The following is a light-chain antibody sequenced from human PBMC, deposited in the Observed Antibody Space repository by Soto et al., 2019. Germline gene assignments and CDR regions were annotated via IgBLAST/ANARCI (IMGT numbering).Light chain of an antibody. V-gene: IGLV2-14*01. J-gene: IGLJ1*01. CDR1: SSDIGAYDY. Sequence: QSALTQPASVSGSPGQSITISCTGSSSDIGAYDYVSWYQQRPVKAPKLMIFDVTNRPSGVSDRFSGSKSGNTASLTISGLQTEYEADYYCSSYTSSSTPYVFGTGTKVTVL. CDR2: DVT. CDR3: SSYTSSSTPYV.